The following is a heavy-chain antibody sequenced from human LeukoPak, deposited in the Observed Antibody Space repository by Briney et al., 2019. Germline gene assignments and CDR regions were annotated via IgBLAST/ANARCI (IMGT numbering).Heavy chain of an antibody. Sequence: SVKVSCKASGGTFSSYAISWVRQAPGQGLEWMGGIIPTFGTANYAQKFQGRVTITADESTSTAYMELSSLRSEDTAVYYCARERITIFGTHGTYYYYGMDVWGQGTTVTVSS. V-gene: IGHV1-69*13. CDR1: GGTFSSYA. CDR2: IIPTFGTA. J-gene: IGHJ6*02. D-gene: IGHD3-3*01. CDR3: ARERITIFGTHGTYYYYGMDV.